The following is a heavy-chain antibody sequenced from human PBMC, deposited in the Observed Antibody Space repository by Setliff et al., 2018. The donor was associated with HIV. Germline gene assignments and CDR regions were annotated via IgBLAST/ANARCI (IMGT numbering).Heavy chain of an antibody. D-gene: IGHD3-9*01. Sequence: SETLSLTCAVSGVSISSQYWSWIRQPPGRGLEWIREINHSGSTNYSPSLKSRVTISVDTSKNQFSLKLSSVTAADTAMYYCVIRRNFDWLMKSGPFDHWGQGILVTVSS. CDR1: GVSISSQY. CDR2: INHSGST. V-gene: IGHV4-34*01. J-gene: IGHJ4*02. CDR3: VIRRNFDWLMKSGPFDH.